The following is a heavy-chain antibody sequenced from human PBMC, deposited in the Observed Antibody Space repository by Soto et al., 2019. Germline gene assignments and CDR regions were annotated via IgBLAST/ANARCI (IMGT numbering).Heavy chain of an antibody. CDR1: GGSISSGGYY. CDR3: ARDVGILHGDGESNYFDY. CDR2: IYYSGST. D-gene: IGHD3-10*01. Sequence: SETLSLTCTVSGGSISSGGYYWSWIRQHPGKGLEWIGYIYYSGSTYYNPSLKSRVTISVDTSKNQFSLKLSSVTAADTAVYYCARDVGILHGDGESNYFDYWGQGTLVTVSS. J-gene: IGHJ4*02. V-gene: IGHV4-31*03.